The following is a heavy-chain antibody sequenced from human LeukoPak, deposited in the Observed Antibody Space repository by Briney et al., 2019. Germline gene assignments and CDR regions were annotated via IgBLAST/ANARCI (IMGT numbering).Heavy chain of an antibody. D-gene: IGHD2-15*01. V-gene: IGHV3-21*01. J-gene: IGHJ4*02. CDR2: ISSSSSYI. Sequence: GGSLRLSCAASGFTFRIYAMSWVRQAPGKGLEWVSSISSSSSYIYYADSVKGRFTISRDNAKKLLYLQMNSLRAEDTAVYYCARDTVVAATPFDYWGQGTLVTVSS. CDR1: GFTFRIYA. CDR3: ARDTVVAATPFDY.